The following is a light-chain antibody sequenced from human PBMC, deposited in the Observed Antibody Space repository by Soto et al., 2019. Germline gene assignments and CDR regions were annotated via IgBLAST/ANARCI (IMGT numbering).Light chain of an antibody. Sequence: DIQMTQSPSTLSASVGDRVTITCRASQSISSWLAWYQQKPGKAPKLLIYMASSLESGVPSWFGGSGSGTEFTLTISSLQHDDFATYYCQQYNSLWTFGQGTKVEIK. CDR2: MAS. V-gene: IGKV1-5*03. J-gene: IGKJ1*01. CDR3: QQYNSLWT. CDR1: QSISSW.